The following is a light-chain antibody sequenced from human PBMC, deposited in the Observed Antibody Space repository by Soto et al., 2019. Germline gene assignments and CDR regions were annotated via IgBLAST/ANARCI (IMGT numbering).Light chain of an antibody. CDR3: QQLNSYPLV. CDR2: AAS. J-gene: IGKJ3*01. Sequence: DIPLTQSPSFLSASVGDRVTITCRASQGISSYLAWYQQKPGKAPKLLIYAASTLQSGVPSRFSGSGSGTEFTLTISSLQPEDFATYYCQQLNSYPLVFGPGTKVDIK. V-gene: IGKV1-9*01. CDR1: QGISSY.